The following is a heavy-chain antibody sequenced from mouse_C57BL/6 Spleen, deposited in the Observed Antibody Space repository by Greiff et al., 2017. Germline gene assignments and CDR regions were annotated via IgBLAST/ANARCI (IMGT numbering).Heavy chain of an antibody. CDR3: ARDSTCCYYSIDY. Sequence: QVQLQQSGPELVKPGASVKISCKASGYAFSSSWMNWVKQRPGKGLEWIGRIYPGDGDTNYNGKFKGKATLTADKSSTTAYMQLSILTSEDSAVYFCARDSTCCYYSIDYWCQGTSLTVSS. CDR1: GYAFSSSW. V-gene: IGHV1-82*01. CDR2: IYPGDGDT. J-gene: IGHJ4*01. D-gene: IGHD3-2*02.